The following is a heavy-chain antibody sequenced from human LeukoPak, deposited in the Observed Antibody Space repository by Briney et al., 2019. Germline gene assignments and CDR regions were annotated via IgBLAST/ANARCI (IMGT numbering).Heavy chain of an antibody. Sequence: SETLSLTCTVSGGSISSGDYYWSWIRQPPGKGLEWIGYICYSGSTYYNPSLKSRVTISVDTSKNQFSLKLSSVTAADTAVYYCARGACSGGSCQLDYWGQGTLVTVSS. V-gene: IGHV4-30-4*01. CDR3: ARGACSGGSCQLDY. D-gene: IGHD2-15*01. CDR2: ICYSGST. J-gene: IGHJ4*02. CDR1: GGSISSGDYY.